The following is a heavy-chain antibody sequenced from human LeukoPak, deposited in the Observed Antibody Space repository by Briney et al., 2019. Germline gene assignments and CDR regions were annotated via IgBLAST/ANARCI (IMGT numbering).Heavy chain of an antibody. J-gene: IGHJ5*02. V-gene: IGHV3-21*01. D-gene: IGHD3-10*01. CDR2: IRSSSSYI. Sequence: PGGSLRLSCTVSGFTFGDYAMSWVRHAPGKGLEWVSSIRSSSSYIYYADSVKGRFTISGDNAKNSLYLQMNSLRVEDTAVYYCVSSRGVITSWFDTWGQGTLVTVSS. CDR3: VSSRGVITSWFDT. CDR1: GFTFGDYA.